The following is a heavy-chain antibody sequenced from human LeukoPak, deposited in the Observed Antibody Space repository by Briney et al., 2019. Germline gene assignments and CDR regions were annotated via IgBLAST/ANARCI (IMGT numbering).Heavy chain of an antibody. D-gene: IGHD3-22*01. J-gene: IGHJ4*02. V-gene: IGHV3-20*04. CDR1: GFRFSHYA. CDR2: INWNGGST. Sequence: GGSLRLSCAASGFRFSHYAMSWVRQAPGKGLEWVSGINWNGGSTGYADSVKGRFTISRDNAKNSLYLQMNSLRAEDTALYYCARDRWGYDSSGYCFDYWGQGTLVTVS. CDR3: ARDRWGYDSSGYCFDY.